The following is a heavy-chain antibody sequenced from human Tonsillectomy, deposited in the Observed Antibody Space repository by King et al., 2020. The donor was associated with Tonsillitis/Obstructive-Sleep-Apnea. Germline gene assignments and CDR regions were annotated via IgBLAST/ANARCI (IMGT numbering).Heavy chain of an antibody. CDR2: IYYSGST. Sequence: LQLQESGPGLVKPSETLSLTCTFSGGSISSSSYYWGWIRQPPGKGLEWIGSIYYSGSTYYNPSLKSRVTISVDTSKNQFSLKLSSVTAADTAVYYCARQVQQLVRRDAFDIWGQGTMVTVSS. J-gene: IGHJ3*02. V-gene: IGHV4-39*01. D-gene: IGHD6-13*01. CDR3: ARQVQQLVRRDAFDI. CDR1: GGSISSSSYY.